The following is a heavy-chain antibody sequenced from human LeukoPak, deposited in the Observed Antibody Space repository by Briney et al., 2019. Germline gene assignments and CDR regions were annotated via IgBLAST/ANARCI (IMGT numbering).Heavy chain of an antibody. CDR3: ARDGDTGFWRGYSSI. Sequence: QPPGKGLEWIGYIYYSGSTYYNPSLRSRVTISVDTSKNQFSLKLSSVTAADTAVYYCARDGDTGFWRGYSSIWGQGTLVTVSS. J-gene: IGHJ1*01. D-gene: IGHD3-3*01. CDR2: IYYSGST. V-gene: IGHV4-30-4*01.